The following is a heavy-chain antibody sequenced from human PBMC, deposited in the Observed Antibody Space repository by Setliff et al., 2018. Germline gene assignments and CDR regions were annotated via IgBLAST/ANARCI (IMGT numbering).Heavy chain of an antibody. CDR1: GYTFIDYD. Sequence: GASVHVSCKASGYTFIDYDINWVRQAPGQGLEWMGWMNPTTCPADYAHKFQGSVTITRDTSITTAYMELRSLRSEYTALYYCARGRHRYSIRANWFDPWGQGTRVTVSS. V-gene: IGHV1-8*03. J-gene: IGHJ5*02. CDR3: ARGRHRYSIRANWFDP. D-gene: IGHD4-4*01. CDR2: MNPTTCPA.